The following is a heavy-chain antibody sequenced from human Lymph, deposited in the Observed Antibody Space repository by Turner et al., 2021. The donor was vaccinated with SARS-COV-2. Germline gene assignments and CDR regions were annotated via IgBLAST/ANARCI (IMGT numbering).Heavy chain of an antibody. V-gene: IGHV4-31*03. CDR2: IYYSGST. D-gene: IGHD3-10*01. Sequence: QVPLQESGPGLVKPSQTLSLTCPVSGGSISSGGYYWSWIRQHPGKGLEWIGYIYYSGSTYYNPSLKSRVTIAVDTSKNQFSLKLSSVTAADTAVYDCARGPITMFRGALWSFDIWGQGTMVTVAS. CDR3: ARGPITMFRGALWSFDI. CDR1: GGSISSGGYY. J-gene: IGHJ3*02.